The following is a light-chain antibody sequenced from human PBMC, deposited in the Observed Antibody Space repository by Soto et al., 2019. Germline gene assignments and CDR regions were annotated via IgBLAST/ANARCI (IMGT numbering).Light chain of an antibody. J-gene: IGKJ1*01. CDR2: WAS. V-gene: IGKV4-1*01. CDR3: QQYHSTPKT. CDR1: QSVLYSSNNKNY. Sequence: DIVMTQSPDSLAVSLGERATINCKSSQSVLYSSNNKNYLAWYHQKPGQPPKLLIYWASAREFGVPDRFSGSGSGTDFTLTISSLQAEDVAVYYCQQYHSTPKTFGQGTKVDI.